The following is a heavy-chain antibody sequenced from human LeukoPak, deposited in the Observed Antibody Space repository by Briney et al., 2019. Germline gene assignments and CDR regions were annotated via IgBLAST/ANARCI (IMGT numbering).Heavy chain of an antibody. V-gene: IGHV4-59*08. Sequence: SETLSPTCTVSGGSISSYYWSWIRQPPGKGLEWIGYIYYSGSTNYNPSLKSRVTISVDTSKNQFSLKLSSVTAADTAVYYCARHWAPNIYFDYWGQGTLVTVSS. CDR2: IYYSGST. CDR1: GGSISSYY. CDR3: ARHWAPNIYFDY. J-gene: IGHJ4*02. D-gene: IGHD3-16*01.